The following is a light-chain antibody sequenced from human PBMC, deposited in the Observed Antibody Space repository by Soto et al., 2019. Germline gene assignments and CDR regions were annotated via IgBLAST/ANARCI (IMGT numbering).Light chain of an antibody. CDR3: CSHAGSYTDV. CDR2: DVT. CDR1: SSDVGGYNY. V-gene: IGLV2-11*01. Sequence: QSVLTQPRSVSGSPGQSLTISCTGTSSDVGGYNYVSWYQQHPGKVPKHMIYDVTKRPSGVPDRFSGSKSGNTASLTISGLQYEDEADYYCCSHAGSYTDVFGTGTKLTVL. J-gene: IGLJ1*01.